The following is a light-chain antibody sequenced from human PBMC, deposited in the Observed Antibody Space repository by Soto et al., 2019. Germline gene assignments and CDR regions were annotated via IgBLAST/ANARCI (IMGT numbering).Light chain of an antibody. Sequence: QSALTQPASVSGSPGQSITISCTGNSSDVGGYNYVSWYQQHPGKAPKLRIYEASNRPSWVSNRFSGSKSGNTASLTISGLQAEDEADDDCSSYICSSTQVFGGGTKLPVL. CDR3: SSYICSSTQV. CDR2: EAS. V-gene: IGLV2-14*01. J-gene: IGLJ3*02. CDR1: SSDVGGYNY.